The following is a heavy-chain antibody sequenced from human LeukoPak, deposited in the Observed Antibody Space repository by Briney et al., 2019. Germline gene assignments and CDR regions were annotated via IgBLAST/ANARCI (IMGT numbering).Heavy chain of an antibody. CDR3: ARDKAQSDAFDI. CDR2: MYHTGIS. V-gene: IGHV4-59*01. J-gene: IGHJ3*02. Sequence: PSETLSLTCTVSGGSISSDFWSWIRQPPGKGLEWIGYMYHTGISNYNPSLKGRVTISVDTSKKQISLKLRSVTAADTAVYFCARDKAQSDAFDIWGQGTMVTVSS. CDR1: GGSISSDF.